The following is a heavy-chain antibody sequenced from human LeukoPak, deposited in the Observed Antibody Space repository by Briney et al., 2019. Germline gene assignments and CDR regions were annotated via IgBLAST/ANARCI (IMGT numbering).Heavy chain of an antibody. D-gene: IGHD3-22*01. J-gene: IGHJ3*02. CDR3: ARGSYYYDSRGNRDAFDI. Sequence: PSETLSLTCTVSGGSISSSIYYRSWIRQPAGKGLEWIGRIYTSGSTNYNPSLKTRVSMSVDTSKNQFSLKLNSVTAADTAVYYCARGSYYYDSRGNRDAFDIWGQGAMVTVSS. CDR1: GGSISSSIYY. V-gene: IGHV4-61*02. CDR2: IYTSGST.